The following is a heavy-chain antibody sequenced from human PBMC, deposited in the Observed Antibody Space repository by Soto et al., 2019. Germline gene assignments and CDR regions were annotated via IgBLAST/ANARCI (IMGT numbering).Heavy chain of an antibody. CDR3: ARAHTYYYDSGSYSKQSFFFDF. J-gene: IGHJ4*02. D-gene: IGHD3-22*01. V-gene: IGHV4-31*02. CDR1: GGSITSGGYY. CDR2: ISYSGTS. Sequence: QVQLQQSGPRLVKPSQALSLTCSVSGGSITSGGYYWSWIRQLPGGGLEWIGYISYSGTSYYNPSLEIRVTVSFDTSENQFSLKVTSMTAADTAVYFCARAHTYYYDSGSYSKQSFFFDFWGQGTLVTVSS.